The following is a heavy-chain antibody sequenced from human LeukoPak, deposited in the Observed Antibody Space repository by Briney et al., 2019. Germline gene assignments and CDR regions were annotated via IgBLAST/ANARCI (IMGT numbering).Heavy chain of an antibody. CDR2: IYSGGST. D-gene: IGHD6-13*01. V-gene: IGHV3-53*01. CDR1: GLSFSNAW. Sequence: GGSLRLSCAASGLSFSNAWVSWVRQAPGKGLEWVSVIYSGGSTYYADSVKGRFTISRDNSKNTLYLQMNSLRAEDTAVYYCARAAGYSSSWYVPDYYYYYGMDVWGQGTTVTVSS. CDR3: ARAAGYSSSWYVPDYYYYYGMDV. J-gene: IGHJ6*02.